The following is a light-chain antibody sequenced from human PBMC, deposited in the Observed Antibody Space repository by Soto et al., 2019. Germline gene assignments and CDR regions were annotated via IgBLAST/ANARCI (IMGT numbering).Light chain of an antibody. Sequence: QSALTQPASVSGSPGQSITISCTGTSSDVGSYNLVSWYQQHPGKAPKLMIYEVSKRPSGVSNRFSGSKSGNTASLTISGLQAEDEADYYCCSYAGSSTWVFGVGTKVT. J-gene: IGLJ3*02. CDR2: EVS. CDR1: SSDVGSYNL. V-gene: IGLV2-23*02. CDR3: CSYAGSSTWV.